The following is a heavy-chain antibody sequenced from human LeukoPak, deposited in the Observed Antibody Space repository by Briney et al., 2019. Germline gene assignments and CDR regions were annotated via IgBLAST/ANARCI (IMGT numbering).Heavy chain of an antibody. CDR2: ISSSSSYV. CDR3: ARAMTTFSYAFDI. CDR1: GFTLSSYS. J-gene: IGHJ3*02. D-gene: IGHD2/OR15-2a*01. Sequence: GGSLRLSCAAPGFTLSSYSMNWVRQAPGKGLEWVSSISSSSSYVYYADSVKGRFTISRDNAKNSLYLQMNSLRAEDTAVYYCARAMTTFSYAFDIWGQGTTVTVSS. V-gene: IGHV3-21*01.